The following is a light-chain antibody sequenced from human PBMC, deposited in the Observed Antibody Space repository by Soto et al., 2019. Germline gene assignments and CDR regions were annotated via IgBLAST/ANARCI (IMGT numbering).Light chain of an antibody. CDR2: SDN. J-gene: IGLJ1*01. Sequence: QSALTQPPSVSGAPGQRVTISCTGSSSNIGAGYVVHWYQQLPGAAPKLLIFSDNNRPSGVPDRFSGSKSGTSASLAISGLRSDDEADYFCATWDDSLNGFYVFGTGTKVTV. V-gene: IGLV1-40*01. CDR3: ATWDDSLNGFYV. CDR1: SSNIGAGYV.